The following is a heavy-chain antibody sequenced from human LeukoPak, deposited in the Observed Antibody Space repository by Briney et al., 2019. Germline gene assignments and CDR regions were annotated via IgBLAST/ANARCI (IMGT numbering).Heavy chain of an antibody. J-gene: IGHJ4*02. CDR2: INPNSGGT. D-gene: IGHD2-15*01. CDR3: AKHDCSGGSCYISYFDY. Sequence: ASVKVSCKASGYTFTGYYMHWVRQAPGQGLEWMGWINPNSGGTNYAQKFQGRVTMTRDTSISTAYMELSSLRAEDTAVYYCAKHDCSGGSCYISYFDYWGQGTLVTVSS. CDR1: GYTFTGYY. V-gene: IGHV1-2*02.